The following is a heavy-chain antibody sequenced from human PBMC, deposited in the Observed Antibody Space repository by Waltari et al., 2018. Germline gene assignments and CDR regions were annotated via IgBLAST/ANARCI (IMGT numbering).Heavy chain of an antibody. CDR2: ISRGGTYT. J-gene: IGHJ5*01. Sequence: DVHLVESGGGLVQPGGSMRLSCAASGFSFSAYEMNWVRQAPGEGLGWLSYISRGGTYTFYAGSVRGRFTISRDDAKSSLFLQRNSLSADDTAVYYCAREIPNCRADCFDSWGLGTLVVVSS. V-gene: IGHV3-48*03. CDR3: AREIPNCRADCFDS. CDR1: GFSFSAYE. D-gene: IGHD2-15*01.